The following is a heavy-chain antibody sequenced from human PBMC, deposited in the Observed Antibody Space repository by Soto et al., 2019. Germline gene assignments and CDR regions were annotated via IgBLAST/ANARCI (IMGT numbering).Heavy chain of an antibody. CDR1: GGTFSSYA. CDR3: ASHSGSSPEGRYYYGMDV. CDR2: IIPIFGTA. V-gene: IGHV1-69*12. Sequence: QVQLVQSGDEVEKPGSSVQVSFKASGGTFSSYAISWVRQAPGQGLEWMGGIIPIFGTADYAQKFQGRVTITADESTSTAYMELSSLRSEDTAVYYCASHSGSSPEGRYYYGMDVWGQVTTVTVSS. D-gene: IGHD1-26*01. J-gene: IGHJ6*02.